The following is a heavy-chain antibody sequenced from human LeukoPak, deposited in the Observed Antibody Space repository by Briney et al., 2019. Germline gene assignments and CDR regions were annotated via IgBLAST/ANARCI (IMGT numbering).Heavy chain of an antibody. V-gene: IGHV4-61*01. CDR3: ARDRLYRGYSYGFDY. Sequence: SETLSLTCTVSGGSVRSGSYYWSWIRQPPGKGLEWIGYIYYSGSTNYNPSLKSRVTISVDTSKNQFSLKLSSVTAADTAVYYCARDRLYRGYSYGFDYWGQGTLVTVSS. CDR2: IYYSGST. J-gene: IGHJ4*02. CDR1: GGSVRSGSYY. D-gene: IGHD5-18*01.